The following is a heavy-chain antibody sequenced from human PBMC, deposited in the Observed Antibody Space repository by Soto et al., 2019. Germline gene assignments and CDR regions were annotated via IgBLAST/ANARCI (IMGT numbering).Heavy chain of an antibody. CDR3: AKAVYGYYYFDY. V-gene: IGHV3-23*01. CDR1: GFIFGSYA. J-gene: IGHJ4*02. D-gene: IGHD5-18*01. CDR2: ISAGGGDT. Sequence: PGGSLRLSCVGSGFIFGSYAMSWVRQAPGKGLEWVSPISAGGGDTYYADSVKGRFTISRDNSKNTLYLQMNSLRPEDTAVYYCAKAVYGYYYFDYWGQGVLVTVSS.